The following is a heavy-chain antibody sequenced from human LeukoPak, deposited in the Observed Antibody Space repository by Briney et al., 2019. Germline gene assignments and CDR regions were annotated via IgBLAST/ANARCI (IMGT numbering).Heavy chain of an antibody. D-gene: IGHD3-10*01. CDR2: TRKKVNSYTT. CDR1: GFTFSDHY. V-gene: IGHV3-72*01. J-gene: IGHJ4*02. CDR3: ARSYGSGTCPFDY. Sequence: GGSLRLSCAASGFTFSDHYMDWVRQAPGKGLEWVGRTRKKVNSYTTEYAASVKGRFTISRDDSKNSLYLQMNSLKTEDTAVYYCARSYGSGTCPFDYWGQGTLVTVSS.